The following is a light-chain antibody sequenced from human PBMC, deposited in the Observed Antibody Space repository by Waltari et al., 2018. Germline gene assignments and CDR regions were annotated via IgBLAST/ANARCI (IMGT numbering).Light chain of an antibody. CDR1: SSDVGGYDY. CDR3: SSYAGSYTYV. V-gene: IGLV2-11*01. Sequence: QSALTQPRSVSGSPGQSVTIPCTGTSSDVGGYDYVSWYQQYPGQAPNLLIFDVTKRPSGVPDRFSGSKSGNTASLTISGLLPEDDADYYCSSYAGSYTYVFGTVTKVTVL. J-gene: IGLJ1*01. CDR2: DVT.